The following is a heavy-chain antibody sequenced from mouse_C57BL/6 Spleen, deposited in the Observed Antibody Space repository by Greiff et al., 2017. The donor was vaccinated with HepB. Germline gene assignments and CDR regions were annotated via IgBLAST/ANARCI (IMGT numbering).Heavy chain of an antibody. CDR2: ISYDGSN. V-gene: IGHV3-6*01. CDR3: AKVATGCFDD. J-gene: IGHJ1*03. CDR1: GYSITSGYY. D-gene: IGHD1-1*01. Sequence: EVQLQQSGPGLVKPSQSLSLTCSATGYSITSGYYWNWIRQLAGNKLEWMGYISYDGSNNYNPSLKNRISITRDTSKSQSFLKLNSVTAEDTATYYCAKVATGCFDDWGTGTTLTVSS.